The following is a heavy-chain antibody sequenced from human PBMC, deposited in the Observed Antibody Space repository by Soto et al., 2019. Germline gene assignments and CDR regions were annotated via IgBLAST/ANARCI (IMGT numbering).Heavy chain of an antibody. CDR3: ARNRAPTNWFDP. J-gene: IGHJ5*02. D-gene: IGHD3-10*01. V-gene: IGHV3-23*01. CDR1: GFTFSSYA. Sequence: LRLSCAASGFTFSSYAMSWVRQAPGKGLEWVSAISGSGGSTYYADSVKGRFTISRDNSKNTLYLQMNSLRAEDTAVYYCARNRAPTNWFDPWGQGTLVTVSS. CDR2: ISGSGGST.